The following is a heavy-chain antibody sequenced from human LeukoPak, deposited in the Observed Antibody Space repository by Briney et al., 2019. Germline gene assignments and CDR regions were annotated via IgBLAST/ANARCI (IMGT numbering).Heavy chain of an antibody. CDR1: GFTFSSYA. D-gene: IGHD2-15*01. CDR3: AKGSYCSGGSCYSGFDY. V-gene: IGHV3-23*01. J-gene: IGHJ4*02. CDR2: ISGSGGST. Sequence: GGSLRLSCAASGFTFSSYAMSWVRQAPGKGLEWVSAISGSGGSTYYADSVKGRVTISRDNSKNTLYLQMNSLRAEDTAVYYCAKGSYCSGGSCYSGFDYWGQGTLVTVSS.